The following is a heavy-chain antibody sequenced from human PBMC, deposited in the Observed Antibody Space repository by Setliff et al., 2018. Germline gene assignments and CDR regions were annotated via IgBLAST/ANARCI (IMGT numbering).Heavy chain of an antibody. CDR1: GGSFSGYY. CDR3: ARIAYFDFWRGFGVGAFDL. CDR2: IYYSGKT. J-gene: IGHJ3*01. Sequence: SETLSLTCAVYGGSFSGYYWSWIRQPPGKGLEWVGSIYYSGKTYSNPSFKSRVTMSVDKSKNQFSLKLASVTAADRAVYYCARIAYFDFWRGFGVGAFDLWGHGSVVTVSS. V-gene: IGHV4-34*01. D-gene: IGHD3-3*01.